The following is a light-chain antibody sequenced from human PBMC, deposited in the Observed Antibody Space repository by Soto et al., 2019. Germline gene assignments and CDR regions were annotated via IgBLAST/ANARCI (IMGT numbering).Light chain of an antibody. CDR3: QHYGRSPGVT. Sequence: IVLTQSPGTLSLSPGERATLSCRASQSVSNYYLGWYHQKPGQAPRLLIYGASYRATGCPDRFSGSGSGTEFTLTISRLEPEDSAVYYCQHYGRSPGVTFGGGTKVEIK. V-gene: IGKV3-20*01. J-gene: IGKJ4*01. CDR1: QSVSNYY. CDR2: GAS.